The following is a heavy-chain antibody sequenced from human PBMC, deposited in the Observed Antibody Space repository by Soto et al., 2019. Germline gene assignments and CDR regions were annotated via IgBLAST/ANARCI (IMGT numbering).Heavy chain of an antibody. CDR3: ARSQGSSTSLEIYYYYYYGMDV. D-gene: IGHD2-2*01. CDR2: IIPIYGTA. Sequence: QVQLVQSGAEVKKPGSSVKVSCKASGGTFSSYAISWVRQAPGLGLEWMGGIIPIYGTANYAQKFQGRVTITADESTSTAYMELSSLRSEDTAVYYCARSQGSSTSLEIYYYYYYGMDVWGQGTTVTVSS. CDR1: GGTFSSYA. V-gene: IGHV1-69*01. J-gene: IGHJ6*02.